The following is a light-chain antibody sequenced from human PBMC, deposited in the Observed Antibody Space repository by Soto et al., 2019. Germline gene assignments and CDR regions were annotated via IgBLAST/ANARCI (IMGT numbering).Light chain of an antibody. CDR3: GADHGSGSNFVYLV. J-gene: IGLJ2*01. CDR1: SGYSNYK. Sequence: QPVLTQPPSASASLGASVTLTCTLSSGYSNYKVDWYQQRPGKRPRFVMRVGTGGIVGSKGDGIPDRFSVLGSGLNRYLTIKNIQEEDESDYHCGADHGSGSNFVYLVFGGGTKLTVL. CDR2: VGTGGIVG. V-gene: IGLV9-49*01.